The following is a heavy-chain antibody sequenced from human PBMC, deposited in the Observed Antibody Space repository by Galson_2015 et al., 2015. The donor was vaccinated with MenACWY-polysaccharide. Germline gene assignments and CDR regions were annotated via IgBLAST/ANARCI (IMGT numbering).Heavy chain of an antibody. V-gene: IGHV3-7*01. Sequence: SLKVSCETSGFTFSTYWMTWVRQAPGKGLEWVAKIKQDGSEKYYVDYVKGRFTISRDNAENSLYIQMNSLRSEDTAVYYCATARSLHVGQHWGQGTLVTVSS. CDR2: IKQDGSEK. CDR3: ATARSLHVGQH. J-gene: IGHJ1*01. D-gene: IGHD5-24*01. CDR1: GFTFSTYW.